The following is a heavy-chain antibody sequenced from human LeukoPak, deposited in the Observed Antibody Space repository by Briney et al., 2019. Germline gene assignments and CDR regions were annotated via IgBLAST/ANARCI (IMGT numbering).Heavy chain of an antibody. D-gene: IGHD3/OR15-3a*01. V-gene: IGHV1-46*01. CDR3: AREGGWGGPFGL. CDR1: GYTFTSYY. CDR2: INPSGGST. Sequence: ASVKVSCKASGYTFTSYYMHWVRQAPGQGLEWMGIINPSGGSTSYAQKFQGRVTMTRDTSTSTVYMELSSLRSEDTAVYYCAREGGWGGPFGLWGPGTPVHGLL. J-gene: IGHJ4*03.